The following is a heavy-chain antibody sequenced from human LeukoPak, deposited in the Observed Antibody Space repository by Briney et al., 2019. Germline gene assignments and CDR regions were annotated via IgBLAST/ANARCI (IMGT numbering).Heavy chain of an antibody. J-gene: IGHJ2*01. CDR1: GGSISSSSYY. CDR2: IYYSGST. CDR3: ARVSHPDSSSRSSHWYFDL. Sequence: SETLSLTCTVSGGSISSSSYYWGWIRQPPGKGLEWIGSIYYSGSTYYNPSLKSRVTISVDTSKNQFSLKLSSVTAADTAVYYCARVSHPDSSSRSSHWYFDLWGRGTLVTVSS. V-gene: IGHV4-39*07. D-gene: IGHD6-13*01.